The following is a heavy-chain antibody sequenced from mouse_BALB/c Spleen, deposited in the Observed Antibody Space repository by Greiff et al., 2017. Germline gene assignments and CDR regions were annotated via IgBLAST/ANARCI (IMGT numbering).Heavy chain of an antibody. CDR3: ALLGSSLGDY. V-gene: IGHV14-3*02. Sequence: VQLKESGAELVKPGASVKLSCTASGFNIKDTYMHWVKQRPEQGLEWIGRIDPANGNTKYDPKFQGKATITADTSSNTAYLQLSSLTSEDTAVYYCALLGSSLGDYWGQGTTLTVSS. J-gene: IGHJ2*01. CDR2: IDPANGNT. D-gene: IGHD1-1*01. CDR1: GFNIKDTY.